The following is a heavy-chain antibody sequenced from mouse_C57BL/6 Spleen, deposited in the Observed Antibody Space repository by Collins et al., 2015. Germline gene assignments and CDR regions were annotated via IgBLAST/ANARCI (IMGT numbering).Heavy chain of an antibody. CDR2: IYPGSGST. J-gene: IGHJ3*01. CDR1: GYTFTSYW. Sequence: QVQLQQPGAELVKPGASVKMSCKASGYTFTSYWITWVKQRPGQGLEWIGDIYPGSGSTNYNEKFKSKATLTVDTSSSTAYMQLSSLTSEDSAVYYCARKDYGSSYLGTRNPWFAYWGQGTLVTVSA. CDR3: ARKDYGSSYLGTRNPWFAY. D-gene: IGHD1-1*01. V-gene: IGHV1-55*01.